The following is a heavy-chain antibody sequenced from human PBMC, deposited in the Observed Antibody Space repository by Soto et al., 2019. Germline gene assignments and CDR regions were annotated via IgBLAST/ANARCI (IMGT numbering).Heavy chain of an antibody. D-gene: IGHD3-10*01. CDR3: ARGVGFGESRPYNWFDP. CDR2: INHSGST. J-gene: IGHJ5*02. V-gene: IGHV4-34*01. CDR1: GGSFSGYY. Sequence: PSETLSLTCAVYGGSFSGYYWSWIRQPPGKGLEWIGEINHSGSTNYNPSLKSRVTISVDTSKNQFSLKLSSVTAPDTAVYYCARGVGFGESRPYNWFDPLGQGALGAVSS.